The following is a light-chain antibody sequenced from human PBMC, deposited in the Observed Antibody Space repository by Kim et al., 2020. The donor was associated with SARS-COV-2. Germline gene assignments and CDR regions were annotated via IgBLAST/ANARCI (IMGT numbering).Light chain of an antibody. Sequence: DIQMTQSPSTLSASVGDRVTITCRASHSIDRWLAWYQQKPGKAPKLLIYNGDTLESGVPSRFSGSRSGTDFTLTISSLQVDDFATYYCQQFSSHSRTFGQGTKLEI. CDR1: HSIDRW. J-gene: IGKJ2*01. V-gene: IGKV1-5*01. CDR3: QQFSSHSRT. CDR2: NGD.